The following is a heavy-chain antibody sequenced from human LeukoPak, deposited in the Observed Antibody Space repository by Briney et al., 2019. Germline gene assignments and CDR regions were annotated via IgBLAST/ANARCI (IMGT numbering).Heavy chain of an antibody. V-gene: IGHV4-30-2*01. CDR1: GGSISSGGYS. CDR2: IYHSGST. Sequence: SGTLSLTCAVSGGSISSGGYSWSWIRQPPGKGLEWIGYIYHSGSTYYNPSLKSRVTISVDRSKNQFSLKLSPVTAADTAVYYCARAPRGWFDPWGQGTLVTVSS. CDR3: ARAPRGWFDP. J-gene: IGHJ5*02. D-gene: IGHD5-24*01.